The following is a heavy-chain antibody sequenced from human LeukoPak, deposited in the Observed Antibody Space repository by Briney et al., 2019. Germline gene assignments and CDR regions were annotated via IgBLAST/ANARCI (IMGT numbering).Heavy chain of an antibody. CDR1: GFTFSSYS. D-gene: IGHD3-3*01. V-gene: IGHV3-21*01. CDR3: ARVVTIFGVGMDV. J-gene: IGHJ6*02. Sequence: GGSLRLSCAASGFTFSSYSMNWVRQAPGKGLEWVSSISSSSSYIYYADSVKGRFTISRDNAKNSLYLQMNSLRAEDTAVYYCARVVTIFGVGMDVWGQGTTVTVSS. CDR2: ISSSSSYI.